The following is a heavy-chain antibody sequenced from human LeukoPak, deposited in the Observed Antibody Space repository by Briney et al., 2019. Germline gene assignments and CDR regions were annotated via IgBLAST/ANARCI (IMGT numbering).Heavy chain of an antibody. V-gene: IGHV1-18*01. J-gene: IGHJ1*01. CDR2: ISAKNGNT. Sequence: ASVKVSCKTSGYSFSNYGIVWVRQAPGQGLEWMGWISAKNGNTKNSQKVQGRVTMTTDPSTGTAYLDLTSLRADDTVVYYCARASDISWPFENWGQGTLVLVSS. CDR3: ARASDISWPFEN. D-gene: IGHD6-13*01. CDR1: GYSFSNYG.